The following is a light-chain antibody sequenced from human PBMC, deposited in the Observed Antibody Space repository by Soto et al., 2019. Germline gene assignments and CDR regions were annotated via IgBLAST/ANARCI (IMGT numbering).Light chain of an antibody. Sequence: DIQMTQSPSSLSASVGDRVPITCRASQSISNSLNWYQQKPGRAPKLLIYAASSLQSGVPSRFSGSGSGTDFILTISSLQPEDFATYYCQHSYSTPRAFGQGTRLE. CDR2: AAS. CDR3: QHSYSTPRA. CDR1: QSISNS. J-gene: IGKJ5*01. V-gene: IGKV1-39*01.